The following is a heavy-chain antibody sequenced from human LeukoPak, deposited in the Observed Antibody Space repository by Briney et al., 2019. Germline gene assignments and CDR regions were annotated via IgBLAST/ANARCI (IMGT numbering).Heavy chain of an antibody. Sequence: GASVKVSCKASGGTFSSYAISWVRQAPGQGLEWMGGIIPIFGTANYAQKFQGRVTTTADESTSTAYMELSSLRPEDTAVYYCARAGYYDSNLDPWGQGTLVTVSS. J-gene: IGHJ5*02. D-gene: IGHD3-22*01. CDR1: GGTFSSYA. CDR3: ARAGYYDSNLDP. V-gene: IGHV1-69*13. CDR2: IIPIFGTA.